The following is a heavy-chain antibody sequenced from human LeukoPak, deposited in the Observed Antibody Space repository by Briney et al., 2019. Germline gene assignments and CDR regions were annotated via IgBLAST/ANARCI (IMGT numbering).Heavy chain of an antibody. CDR1: GYTFTSYG. Sequence: ASVKVSCKASGYTFTSYGISWVRQAPGQGLEWMGWISAYNGNTNYAQKFQGRVTITADESTSTAYMELSSLRSEDAAVYYCARDRYQMSIAAAYYYYYGMDVWGQGTTVTVSS. CDR2: ISAYNGNT. J-gene: IGHJ6*02. CDR3: ARDRYQMSIAAAYYYYYGMDV. D-gene: IGHD6-13*01. V-gene: IGHV1-18*01.